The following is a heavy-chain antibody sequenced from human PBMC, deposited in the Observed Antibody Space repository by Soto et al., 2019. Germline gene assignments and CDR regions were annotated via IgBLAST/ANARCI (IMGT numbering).Heavy chain of an antibody. D-gene: IGHD1-26*01. V-gene: IGHV3-21*01. CDR3: ARRGEGRVGKIYYYLDY. Sequence: PGGSLKPPCAASEFPFSSYSMNWVRQAPGKGLEWVSSISSSSSYIYYADSVKGRFTISRDNAKNSLYLQMNSLRAEDPAVYYCARRGEGRVGKIYYYLDYGGGGT. J-gene: IGHJ4*02. CDR1: EFPFSSYS. CDR2: ISSSSSYI.